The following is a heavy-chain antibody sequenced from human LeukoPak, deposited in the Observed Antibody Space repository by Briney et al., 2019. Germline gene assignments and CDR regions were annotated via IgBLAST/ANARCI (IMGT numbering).Heavy chain of an antibody. D-gene: IGHD6-19*01. CDR3: ARAVAGLNHFDY. CDR2: INHGGST. Sequence: SETLSLTCAVSGGSFSGHYWNWIRQPPGKGLEWIGEINHGGSTNYNPSLKSRVTISVDTSQNQFSLRLSSVTAADTAVYYCARAVAGLNHFDYWGQGTLVTVSS. J-gene: IGHJ4*02. CDR1: GGSFSGHY. V-gene: IGHV4-34*01.